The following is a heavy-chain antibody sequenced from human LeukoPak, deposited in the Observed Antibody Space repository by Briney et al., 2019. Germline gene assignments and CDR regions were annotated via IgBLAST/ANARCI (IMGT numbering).Heavy chain of an antibody. D-gene: IGHD5-12*01. V-gene: IGHV4-59*08. CDR1: GGTITTYY. CDR3: ARRVAIKPKYCLDS. CDR2: VYYSGVN. J-gene: IGHJ4*02. Sequence: PSETLCLTCSASGGTITTYYWTWLRQSPGKAPEWIGFVYYSGVNKYNASLESRVTISLDASKNQFSLKLKSVTAADTAVYYCARRVAIKPKYCLDSWGPGTLVTVSS.